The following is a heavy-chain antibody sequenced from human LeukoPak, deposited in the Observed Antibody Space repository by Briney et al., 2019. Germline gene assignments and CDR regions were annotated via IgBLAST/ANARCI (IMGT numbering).Heavy chain of an antibody. D-gene: IGHD3-10*01. J-gene: IGHJ4*02. CDR1: GGSISSHY. CDR2: IYYSGST. V-gene: IGHV4-59*11. Sequence: SETLSLTCTVSGGSISSHYWSWIRQPPGKGLEWIGYIYYSGSTIYNPSLKSRVTISVDTSKNQFSLKLRSVTAADTAVYYCRIGYYGSGDDYWGQGTLVTVSS. CDR3: RIGYYGSGDDY.